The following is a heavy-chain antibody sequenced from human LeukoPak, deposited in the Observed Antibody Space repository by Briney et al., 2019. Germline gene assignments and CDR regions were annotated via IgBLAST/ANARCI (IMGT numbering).Heavy chain of an antibody. J-gene: IGHJ5*02. CDR3: ATNPYYYDSSGYYYDFWFDP. V-gene: IGHV3-74*01. D-gene: IGHD3-22*01. CDR1: GFTFSSYW. CDR2: IDNDGSTT. Sequence: GGSLRLSCAASGFTFSSYWMHWVRQAPGKGLVWVSRIDNDGSTTYYTDSVKGRFTISRDNAKDTLYLQMNTLRAEDTAVYYCATNPYYYDSSGYYYDFWFDPWGQGTLVTVSS.